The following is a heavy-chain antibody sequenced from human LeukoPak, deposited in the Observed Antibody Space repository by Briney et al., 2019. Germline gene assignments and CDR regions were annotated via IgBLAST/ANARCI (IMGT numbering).Heavy chain of an antibody. CDR3: AREEDTYAFDI. J-gene: IGHJ3*02. V-gene: IGHV4-34*01. D-gene: IGHD2-15*01. CDR1: GGSFSGYY. Sequence: SETLSLTCAVYGGSFSGYYWSWIRQPPGKGLEWIGEINHSRNTNYNPSLKSRVTISVDTSKNQFSLKVSSVTAADTVVYYCAREEDTYAFDIWGQGTMVTVSS. CDR2: INHSRNT.